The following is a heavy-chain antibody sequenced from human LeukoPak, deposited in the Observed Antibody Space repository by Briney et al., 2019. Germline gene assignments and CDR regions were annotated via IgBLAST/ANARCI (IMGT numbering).Heavy chain of an antibody. CDR1: GGSISSYY. CDR3: ARDRGISAWFDP. Sequence: SETLSLTCTVSGGSISSYYWSWIRQPPGKGLEWVGYIYYSGSTNYNPSLKSRVTISVDTSKNQFSLKLSSVTAADTAVYYCARDRGISAWFDPWGQGTLVTVSS. J-gene: IGHJ5*02. CDR2: IYYSGST. D-gene: IGHD3-3*02. V-gene: IGHV4-59*01.